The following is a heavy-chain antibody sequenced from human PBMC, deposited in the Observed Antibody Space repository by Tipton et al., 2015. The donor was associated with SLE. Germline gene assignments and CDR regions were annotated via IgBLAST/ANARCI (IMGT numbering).Heavy chain of an antibody. CDR1: GGSISNYY. CDR3: ARGYFYYYYAMDV. V-gene: IGHV4-59*01. Sequence: TLSLTCTVSGGSISNYYWSWIRQPPGKGLEWIGYIYYSGTTNYNPSLKGRVTISVDTSKNQFSLRLSSVTAADTAVYYCARGYFYYYYAMDVWGQGTTVTVS. CDR2: IYYSGTT. J-gene: IGHJ6*02.